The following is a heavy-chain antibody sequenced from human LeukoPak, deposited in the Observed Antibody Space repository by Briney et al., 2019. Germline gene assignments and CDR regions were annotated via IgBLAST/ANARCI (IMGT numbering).Heavy chain of an antibody. J-gene: IGHJ3*02. CDR1: GGSFSGYY. CDR3: ARVAYCGGDCFDAFDI. V-gene: IGHV4-34*01. D-gene: IGHD2-21*02. Sequence: SETLSLTCAVYGGSFSGYYWSWIRQPPGKGVEWIGEINHSGSTNYNPSLKSRVTISVDTSKNQFSLKLSSVTAADTAVYYCARVAYCGGDCFDAFDIWGQGTMVTVSS. CDR2: INHSGST.